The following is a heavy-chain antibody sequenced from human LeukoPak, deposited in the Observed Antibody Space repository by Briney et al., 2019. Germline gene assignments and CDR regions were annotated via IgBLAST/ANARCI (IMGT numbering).Heavy chain of an antibody. Sequence: GESLKISCKHSEYSFPNYCIGWVRQMPGEGLEWMGIIYPDGSDTRYSPSFQGQVTISADRSISTAYLQWSSLKASDTAMYYCAIGRGGQQLADYWRQGTLVTVSS. V-gene: IGHV5-51*01. CDR1: EYSFPNYC. D-gene: IGHD6-13*01. CDR3: AIGRGGQQLADY. CDR2: IYPDGSDT. J-gene: IGHJ4*02.